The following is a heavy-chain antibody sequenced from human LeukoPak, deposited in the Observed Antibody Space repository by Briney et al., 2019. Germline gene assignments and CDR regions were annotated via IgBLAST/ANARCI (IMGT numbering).Heavy chain of an antibody. CDR3: ARVRATFSPHFDN. Sequence: GGPLRLSCAASGFTFSSYWVHGVRQAPGKALMWVSRINSDGSITNYANSVKGRFTISRDDAKNTLYLQMNSLRAEDTAVYYCARVRATFSPHFDNWGQGTLVSVSS. CDR1: GFTFSSYW. CDR2: INSDGSIT. V-gene: IGHV3-74*01. J-gene: IGHJ4*02. D-gene: IGHD5-12*01.